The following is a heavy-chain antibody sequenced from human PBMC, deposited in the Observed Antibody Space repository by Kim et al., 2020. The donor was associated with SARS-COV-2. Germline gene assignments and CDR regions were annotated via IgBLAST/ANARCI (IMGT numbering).Heavy chain of an antibody. CDR3: ARGGRHCSGGSCYSLDY. V-gene: IGHV4-34*01. J-gene: IGHJ4*02. CDR2: INHSGST. Sequence: SETLSLTCAVYGGSFRDYYWSWIRQPPGKGLEWIGEINHSGSTNYNPSLKSQFTMSVDTSKNQFSLKLSSVTAADAAVYYCARGGRHCSGGSCYSLDYWGQGTLVTVSS. CDR1: GGSFRDYY. D-gene: IGHD2-15*01.